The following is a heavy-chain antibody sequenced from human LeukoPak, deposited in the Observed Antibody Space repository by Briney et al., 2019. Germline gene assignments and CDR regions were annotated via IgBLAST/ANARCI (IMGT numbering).Heavy chain of an antibody. Sequence: GGSLRLSCAASGFTFTKYWMTWVRQAPGKGLEWVGNIKQDGSDKNYMDSVKGRFTISRDNTKNSVYLQMNGLRAEDTAVYYCAREVWGPEFWGQGTLVTVSS. D-gene: IGHD1-14*01. V-gene: IGHV3-7*01. J-gene: IGHJ4*02. CDR3: AREVWGPEF. CDR2: IKQDGSDK. CDR1: GFTFTKYW.